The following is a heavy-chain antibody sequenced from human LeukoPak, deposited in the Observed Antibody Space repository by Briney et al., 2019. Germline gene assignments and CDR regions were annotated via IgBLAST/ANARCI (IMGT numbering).Heavy chain of an antibody. V-gene: IGHV3-23*01. D-gene: IGHD6-19*01. CDR1: GFTFDNYA. J-gene: IGHJ4*02. Sequence: GGSLRLSCAASGFTFDNYAMSWVRQAPGKGLEWVSYISGSGASTYYADSVKGRFIIYRDNSKNTLYLQMNSLRAEDTAVYYCAKSSQWLVRGGWFDYRGQGTLVTVSS. CDR3: AKSSQWLVRGGWFDY. CDR2: ISGSGAST.